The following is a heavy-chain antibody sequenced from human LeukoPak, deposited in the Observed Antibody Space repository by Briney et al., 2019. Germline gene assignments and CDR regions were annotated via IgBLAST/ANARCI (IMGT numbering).Heavy chain of an antibody. CDR2: INAGNGNT. J-gene: IGHJ4*02. CDR1: GYTFTSYA. CDR3: ARGGGYQLLMYVGDY. D-gene: IGHD2-2*01. Sequence: ASVKVSCKASGYTFTSYAMHWERRAPGQRLEWMGWINAGNGNTKYSQKFQGRVTITRDTSASTAYMELSSLRSEDTAVYYCARGGGYQLLMYVGDYWGQGTLVTVSS. V-gene: IGHV1-3*01.